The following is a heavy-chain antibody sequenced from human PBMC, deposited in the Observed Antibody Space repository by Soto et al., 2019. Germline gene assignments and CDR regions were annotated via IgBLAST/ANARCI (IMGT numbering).Heavy chain of an antibody. CDR2: INHSGST. J-gene: IGHJ6*02. V-gene: IGHV4-34*01. D-gene: IGHD2-15*01. CDR1: GGSFSGYY. CDR3: ARRRMVVVVAATSDYGMDV. Sequence: PSQTLSLTCAVYGGSFSGYYWSWIRQPPGKGLEWIGEINHSGSTNYNPSLKSRVTISVDTSKNQFSLKLSSVTAADTAVYYCARRRMVVVVAATSDYGMDVWGQGTTVTVSS.